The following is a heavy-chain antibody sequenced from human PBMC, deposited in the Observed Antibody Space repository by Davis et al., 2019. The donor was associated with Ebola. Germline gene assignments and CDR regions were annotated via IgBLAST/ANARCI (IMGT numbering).Heavy chain of an antibody. D-gene: IGHD3-22*01. CDR1: GFTLSSSG. V-gene: IGHV3-30*02. CDR2: IRYDGSNK. Sequence: PGGSLRLSCAAPGFTLSSSGMHWVRQAPGKGLEWVAFIRYDGSNKYYADSVKGRFTISRDNSKNTLYLQMNSLRAEDTAVYYCAKGLTRVVVRMGFDPWGQGTLVTVSS. J-gene: IGHJ5*02. CDR3: AKGLTRVVVRMGFDP.